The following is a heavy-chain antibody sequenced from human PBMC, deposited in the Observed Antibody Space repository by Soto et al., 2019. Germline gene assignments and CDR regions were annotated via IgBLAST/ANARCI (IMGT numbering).Heavy chain of an antibody. Sequence: QVTLKESGPVQVKPTETLTLTCTVSGFSLTNARMGVSWIRQPPGKALEWLAHIFSSGEKSYSMSLKSRLTISKDSSGSQVVLSMTKMDTVDTATYYCARIRTFENWFDPWGQGTLVTVSS. CDR1: GFSLTNARMG. V-gene: IGHV2-26*01. CDR3: ARIRTFENWFDP. D-gene: IGHD1-7*01. CDR2: IFSSGEK. J-gene: IGHJ5*02.